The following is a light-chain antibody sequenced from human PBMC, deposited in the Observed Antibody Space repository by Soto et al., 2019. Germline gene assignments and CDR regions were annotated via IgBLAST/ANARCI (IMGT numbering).Light chain of an antibody. V-gene: IGKV1-39*01. CDR2: TAA. Sequence: DIQMTQSPPSLSASVGDRVTITCRASQTISNYLNWYQQKSGQAPKLLIYTAASLQSGVPSRFSGSGSGTDFTLTITTLQPEDFATYYCQQSYSAPTTFGGGPRWTSN. J-gene: IGKJ4*01. CDR1: QTISNY. CDR3: QQSYSAPTT.